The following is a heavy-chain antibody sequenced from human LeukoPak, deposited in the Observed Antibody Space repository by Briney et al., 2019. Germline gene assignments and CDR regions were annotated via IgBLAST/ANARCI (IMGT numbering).Heavy chain of an antibody. V-gene: IGHV1-18*01. Sequence: ASVKVSCKASGGTFSSYAISWVRQAPGQGLEWMGWISAYNGNTNYAQKLQGRVTMTTDTSTSTAYMELRSLRSDDTAVYYCARDVPWSTGTILDYWGQGTLVTVSS. J-gene: IGHJ4*02. CDR2: ISAYNGNT. D-gene: IGHD1-1*01. CDR3: ARDVPWSTGTILDY. CDR1: GGTFSSYA.